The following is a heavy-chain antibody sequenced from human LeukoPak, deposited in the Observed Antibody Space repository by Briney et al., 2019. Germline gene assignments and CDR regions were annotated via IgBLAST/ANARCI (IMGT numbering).Heavy chain of an antibody. CDR1: GGSISSYY. CDR2: IYYSGST. J-gene: IGHJ6*02. V-gene: IGHV4-59*01. CDR3: ARVSGGSYYYYYDMDV. D-gene: IGHD2-15*01. Sequence: SETLSLTCTVSGGSISSYYWSWIRQPPGKGLEWIGYIYYSGSTNYNPSLKSRVTMSVDTSKNQFSLKLSSVTAADTAVYYCARVSGGSYYYYYDMDVWGQGTTVTVSS.